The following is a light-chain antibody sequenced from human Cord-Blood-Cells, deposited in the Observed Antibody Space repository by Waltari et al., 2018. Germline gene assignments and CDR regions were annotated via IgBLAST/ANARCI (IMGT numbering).Light chain of an antibody. CDR2: YDS. V-gene: IGLV3-21*04. CDR1: NIGSKS. CDR3: QVWDSSSDHWV. Sequence: GKTARITCGGNNIGSKSVHWYQQKPGQAPVLVIYYDSDRPSGIPERFSGSNSGNTATLTISRVEAGDEADYYCQVWDSSSDHWVFGGGTKLTVL. J-gene: IGLJ3*02.